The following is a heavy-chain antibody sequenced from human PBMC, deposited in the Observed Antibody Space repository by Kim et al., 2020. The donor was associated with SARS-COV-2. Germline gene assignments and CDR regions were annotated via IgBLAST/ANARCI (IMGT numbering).Heavy chain of an antibody. D-gene: IGHD4-4*01. CDR1: GFTFSNYW. CDR3: ARGAAPGVTSWGC. Sequence: GGSLRLSCAASGFTFSNYWMSWVRQAPGKGLEWVANIKKDGSEKYYVDSVKGRFTISRDNAENSLYLQMNSLRTEDAAVYYCARGAAPGVTSWGCWGEG. J-gene: IGHJ4*02. V-gene: IGHV3-7*04. CDR2: IKKDGSEK.